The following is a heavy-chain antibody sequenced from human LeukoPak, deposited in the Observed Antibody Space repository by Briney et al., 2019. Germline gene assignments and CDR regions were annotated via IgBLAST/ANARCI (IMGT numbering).Heavy chain of an antibody. CDR3: AREYSSSLDY. J-gene: IGHJ4*02. Sequence: GASVKVSXKASGYAFTSYDINWVRQASGQGLEWMGWMNPNSGNTGYAQKFQGRVTMTRNTSISTAYMELSSLRSEDTAVYYCAREYSSSLDYWGQGTLVTVSS. CDR2: MNPNSGNT. V-gene: IGHV1-8*01. D-gene: IGHD6-6*01. CDR1: GYAFTSYD.